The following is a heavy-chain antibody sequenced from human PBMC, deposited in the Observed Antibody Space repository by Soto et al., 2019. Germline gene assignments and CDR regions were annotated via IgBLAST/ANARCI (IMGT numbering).Heavy chain of an antibody. V-gene: IGHV3-53*01. CDR2: IYAGGNT. CDR3: ARVTTFYDILTSSYALNYFDY. Sequence: SLRLSCAASGFSVTSNYMTWVRQAPGKGLECVSVIYAGGNTYYPDSVKGRFTISSDNSKNTLFLQMNNLRAEDTAVYYCARVTTFYDILTSSYALNYFDYWGQGTRVTV. D-gene: IGHD3-9*01. J-gene: IGHJ4*02. CDR1: GFSVTSNY.